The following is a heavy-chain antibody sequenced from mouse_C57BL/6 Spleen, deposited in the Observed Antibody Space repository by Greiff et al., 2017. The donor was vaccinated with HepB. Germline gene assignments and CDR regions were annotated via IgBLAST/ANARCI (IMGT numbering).Heavy chain of an antibody. J-gene: IGHJ4*01. V-gene: IGHV1-76*01. CDR1: GYTFTDYY. CDR2: IYPGSGNT. Sequence: QVQLKQSGAELVRPGASVKLSCKASGYTFTDYYINWVKQRPGQGLEWIARIYPGSGNTYYNEKFKGKATLTAEKSSSTAYMQLSSLTSEDSAVYFCAREGSYYAMDYWGQGTSVTVSS. CDR3: AREGSYYAMDY. D-gene: IGHD3-3*01.